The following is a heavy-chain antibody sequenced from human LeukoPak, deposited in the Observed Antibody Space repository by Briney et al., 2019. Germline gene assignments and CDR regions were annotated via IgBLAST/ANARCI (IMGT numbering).Heavy chain of an antibody. V-gene: IGHV1-2*02. CDR2: INPNSGGT. CDR3: ARDPSVTTGGSAFDI. Sequence: GASVKVSCKASGYTFTGYYMHWVRQAPGQGLEWMGWINPNSGGTNYAQKLQGRVTMTTDTSTSTAYMELRSLRSDDTAVYYCARDPSVTTGGSAFDIWGQGTMVTVSS. J-gene: IGHJ3*02. CDR1: GYTFTGYY. D-gene: IGHD4-17*01.